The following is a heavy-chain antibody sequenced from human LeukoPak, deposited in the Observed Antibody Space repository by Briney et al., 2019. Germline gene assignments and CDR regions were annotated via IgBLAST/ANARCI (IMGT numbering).Heavy chain of an antibody. Sequence: SETLSLTCTVSGGSMSVHYWSWIRQTPGKGLEWIGEINHSGSTNYNPSLKSRVTTSIDTSKNQFSLNLSSVTAADTAMYYCARGTYGSGSYYRVWGDYWGPGTLVTVSS. V-gene: IGHV4-34*01. D-gene: IGHD3-10*01. CDR3: ARGTYGSGSYYRVWGDY. CDR1: GGSMSVHY. CDR2: INHSGST. J-gene: IGHJ4*02.